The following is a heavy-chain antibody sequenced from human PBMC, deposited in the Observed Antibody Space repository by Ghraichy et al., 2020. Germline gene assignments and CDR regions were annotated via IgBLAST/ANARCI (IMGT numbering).Heavy chain of an antibody. V-gene: IGHV3-23*01. J-gene: IGHJ4*02. D-gene: IGHD6-6*01. CDR1: GFTFSTYV. Sequence: GESLNISCAASGFTFSTYVMTWVRQAPVKGLEWVSTISASGESTYYVDSVKGRFTISRDNSKNTLYLQMSSLTVDDTAIYYCAKDASSRPTSSYWGQGTLVTVSS. CDR3: AKDASSRPTSSY. CDR2: ISASGEST.